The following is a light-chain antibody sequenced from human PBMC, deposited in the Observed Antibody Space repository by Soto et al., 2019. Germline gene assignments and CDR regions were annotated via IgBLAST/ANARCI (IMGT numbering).Light chain of an antibody. Sequence: EIVLTQSPATLSLSPGERATLSCRASQSIDSFLAWYQQKPGQAPRLLIYDASNRATGTPARFSGSESGTDFILTIDSLDPEDFAVYYCQQRSRWPWTFGQGTKVEI. J-gene: IGKJ1*01. CDR2: DAS. CDR3: QQRSRWPWT. V-gene: IGKV3-11*01. CDR1: QSIDSF.